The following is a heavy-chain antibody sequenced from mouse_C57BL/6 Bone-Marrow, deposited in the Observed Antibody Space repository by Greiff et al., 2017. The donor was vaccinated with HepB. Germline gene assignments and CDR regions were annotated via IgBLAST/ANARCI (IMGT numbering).Heavy chain of an antibody. V-gene: IGHV1-81*01. CDR3: AIGLRHYAMDY. CDR1: GYTFTSYG. D-gene: IGHD2-4*01. CDR2: IYPRSGNT. Sequence: QSGAELARPGASVKLSCKASGYTFTSYGISWVKQRTGQGLEWIGEIYPRSGNTYYNEKFKGKATLTADKSSSTAYMELRSLTSEDSAVYFCAIGLRHYAMDYWGQGTSVTVSS. J-gene: IGHJ4*01.